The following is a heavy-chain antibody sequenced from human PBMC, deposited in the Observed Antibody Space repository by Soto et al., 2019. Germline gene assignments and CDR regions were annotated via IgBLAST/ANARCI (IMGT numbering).Heavy chain of an antibody. V-gene: IGHV3-33*01. J-gene: IGHJ4*02. CDR3: ARDPSLTPYSSSWYSRD. CDR2: IWYDGSNK. Sequence: GGSLRLSCAASGFTFSSYGMHWVRQAPGKGLEWVAVIWYDGSNKYYADSVKGRFTISRDNSKNTLYLQMNSLRAEDTAVYYCARDPSLTPYSSSWYSRDWGQGTLVTVSS. D-gene: IGHD6-13*01. CDR1: GFTFSSYG.